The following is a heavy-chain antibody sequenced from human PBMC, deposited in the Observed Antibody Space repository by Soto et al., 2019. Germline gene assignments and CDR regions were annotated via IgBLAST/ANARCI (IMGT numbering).Heavy chain of an antibody. J-gene: IGHJ4*02. CDR1: GGSISNYY. CDR3: ARAQPFDS. Sequence: SETLSLTCTVSGGSISNYYWSWIRQPPGKELEWIAYIYYSGSTNYNPSLKSRVTISLDTSKNQFSLNLRSVIAADTAVYYCARAQPFDSWGQGILVTVSS. V-gene: IGHV4-59*01. CDR2: IYYSGST. D-gene: IGHD2-2*01.